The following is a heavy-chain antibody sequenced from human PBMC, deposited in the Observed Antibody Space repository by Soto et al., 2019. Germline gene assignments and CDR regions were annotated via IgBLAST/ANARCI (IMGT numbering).Heavy chain of an antibody. V-gene: IGHV3-9*01. J-gene: IGHJ6*03. CDR3: AKGFCSSTMCRTYSDMDV. Sequence: EVQLVESGGGLVQPGRSLRLSCAASGFSFDEYAMHWVRQAPGKGLEWVSGVSWNSGTMGYGDSVRGRFAISRDNAKNSLYLQMNSLTTEDTALYYCAKGFCSSTMCRTYSDMDVWGKGTTVTVSS. D-gene: IGHD2-2*01. CDR1: GFSFDEYA. CDR2: VSWNSGTM.